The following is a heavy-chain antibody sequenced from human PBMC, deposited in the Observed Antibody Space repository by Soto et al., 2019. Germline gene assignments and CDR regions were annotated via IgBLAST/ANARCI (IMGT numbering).Heavy chain of an antibody. V-gene: IGHV3-30*18. CDR3: AKARTPADYGDPSYYYDGMDV. Sequence: QVQLVESGGGVVQPGRSLRLSCAASGFTFSSYGMHWVRQAPGKGLEWVAVISYDGSNKYYADSVKGRFTISRDNSKNTLYLQMNILRAEDTAVYYCAKARTPADYGDPSYYYDGMDVWGQGTTVTVSS. J-gene: IGHJ6*02. CDR2: ISYDGSNK. D-gene: IGHD4-17*01. CDR1: GFTFSSYG.